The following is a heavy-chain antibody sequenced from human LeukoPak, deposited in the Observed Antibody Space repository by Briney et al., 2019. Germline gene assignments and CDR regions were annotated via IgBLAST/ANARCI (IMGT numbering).Heavy chain of an antibody. CDR1: GGSISSSSYY. CDR3: ARDVRWLPRHFDY. V-gene: IGHV4-39*07. J-gene: IGHJ4*02. D-gene: IGHD4-23*01. Sequence: PSETLSLTCTVSGGSISSSSYYWGWIRQPPGKGLEWIGSIYYSGSTYYNPSLKSRVTISVDTSKNQFSLKLSSVTAADTAVYYCARDVRWLPRHFDYWGQGTLVTVSS. CDR2: IYYSGST.